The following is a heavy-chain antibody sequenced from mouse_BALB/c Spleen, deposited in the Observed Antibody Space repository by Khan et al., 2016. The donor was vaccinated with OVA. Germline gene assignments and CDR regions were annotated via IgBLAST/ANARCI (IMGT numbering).Heavy chain of an antibody. D-gene: IGHD1-1*01. J-gene: IGHJ2*01. V-gene: IGHV5-17*02. CDR3: ARIPLYYGYIDY. CDR1: GFTFSSVG. Sequence: EVELVESGGGLVQPGGSRKLSCAASGFTFSSVGMHWVRQAPEKGLEWVAYISSGSSTIYYADTVKGRFTISRDTPKNPLFLQMTSLRSEDTAMYYCARIPLYYGYIDYWGQGTTLTVSS. CDR2: ISSGSSTI.